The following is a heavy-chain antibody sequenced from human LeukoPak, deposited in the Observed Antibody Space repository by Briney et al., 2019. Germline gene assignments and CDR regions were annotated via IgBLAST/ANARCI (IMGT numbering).Heavy chain of an antibody. CDR3: ARDGREHQVDRGGYFYDY. CDR1: GYSFTDYY. CDR2: MHPHSDGT. D-gene: IGHD3-10*01. V-gene: IGHV1-2*02. J-gene: IGHJ4*02. Sequence: ASVKVSCKTSGYSFTDYYMHWVRQASGRGLEWLGWMHPHSDGTNYEQKFQGRVTMTWDTSTSTVYMELRGLTFDDTGVYYCARDGREHQVDRGGYFYDYWGQGSLVTVSS.